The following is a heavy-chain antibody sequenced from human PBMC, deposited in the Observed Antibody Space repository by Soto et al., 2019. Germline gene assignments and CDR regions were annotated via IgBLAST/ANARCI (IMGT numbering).Heavy chain of an antibody. V-gene: IGHV3-21*02. Sequence: EVQLVESGGRLVKPGESLRLSCVASGFDFSYYTMNWVRQAPGKGLEWVSAISASSSHKYSADSVRGRFTFSRDNANNSLYLQMNNLRVEDTAVYYCARLRSDAFDIWGQGTLDTVSS. CDR1: GFDFSYYT. CDR3: ARLRSDAFDI. D-gene: IGHD4-17*01. CDR2: ISASSSHK. J-gene: IGHJ3*02.